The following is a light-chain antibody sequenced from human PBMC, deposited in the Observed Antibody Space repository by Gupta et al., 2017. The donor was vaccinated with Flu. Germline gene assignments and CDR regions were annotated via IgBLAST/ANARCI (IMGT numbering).Light chain of an antibody. CDR1: QSVSNF. J-gene: IGKJ4*02. V-gene: IGKV1-39*01. Sequence: GDRVTITCRASQSVSNFLNWYQQKPGKAPKLLIYAASTLQGGVPSRFSGSGSGTDFTLTINSLQTEDFATYYCQQGYSTPQTFGRGTTVEIK. CDR3: QQGYSTPQT. CDR2: AAS.